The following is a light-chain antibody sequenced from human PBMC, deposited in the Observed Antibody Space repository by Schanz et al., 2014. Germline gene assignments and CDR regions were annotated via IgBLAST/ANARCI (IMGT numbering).Light chain of an antibody. J-gene: IGKJ4*01. CDR1: QSVSSN. Sequence: EIVMTQSPATLSVSPGERATLSCRASQSVSSNLAWYQQKPGQAPRLLISDASTRATAIPGRFSGSGSGTDFTLTITSLQPEDFAVYSCQQYGDSPPTFGPGTKVEI. V-gene: IGKV3D-15*01. CDR2: DAS. CDR3: QQYGDSPPT.